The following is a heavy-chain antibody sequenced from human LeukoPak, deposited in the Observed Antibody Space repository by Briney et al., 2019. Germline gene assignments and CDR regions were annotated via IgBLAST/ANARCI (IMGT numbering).Heavy chain of an antibody. CDR3: AKDRDGGSNTKAKGFDH. CDR1: GFTFSSYA. J-gene: IGHJ4*02. CDR2: ISAGGSTR. V-gene: IGHV3-23*01. Sequence: GGSLRLSCAASGFTFSSYAMSWVRQAPGKGLEWVSSISAGGSTRYYADSVKGRFTISRDNSKNTLYLQMNSLRAEDTAVYYCAKDRDGGSNTKAKGFDHWGQGTLVIVSS. D-gene: IGHD2-8*01.